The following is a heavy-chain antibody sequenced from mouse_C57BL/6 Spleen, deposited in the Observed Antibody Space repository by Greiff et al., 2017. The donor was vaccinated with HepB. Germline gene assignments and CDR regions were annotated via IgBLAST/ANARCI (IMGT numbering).Heavy chain of an antibody. J-gene: IGHJ2*01. Sequence: VQLQQSGPELVKPGASVKISCKASGYAFSSSWMNWVKQRPGKGLEWIGRIYPGDGDTNYNGKFKGKATLTADKYSSTAYMQLSSLTSEDSAVYFCARIMGTYYFDYWGQGTTLTVSS. D-gene: IGHD3-3*01. V-gene: IGHV1-82*01. CDR3: ARIMGTYYFDY. CDR2: IYPGDGDT. CDR1: GYAFSSSW.